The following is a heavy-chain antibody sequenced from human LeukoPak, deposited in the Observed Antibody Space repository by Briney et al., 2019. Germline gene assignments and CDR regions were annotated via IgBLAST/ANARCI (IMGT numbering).Heavy chain of an antibody. D-gene: IGHD1-26*01. CDR3: ARAVVNDSGSYGEDY. Sequence: SETLSLTCTVSGGSISSGGYYWSWIRQHPGTGLEWIGYIYYSGSTYYNPSLKSRVTISVDTSKNQFSLKLSSVTAADTAVYYCARAVVNDSGSYGEDYWGQGTLVTVSS. V-gene: IGHV4-31*03. J-gene: IGHJ4*02. CDR1: GGSISSGGYY. CDR2: IYYSGST.